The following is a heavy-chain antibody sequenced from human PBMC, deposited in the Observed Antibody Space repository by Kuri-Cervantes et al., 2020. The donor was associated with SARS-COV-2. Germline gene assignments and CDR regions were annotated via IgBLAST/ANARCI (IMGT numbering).Heavy chain of an antibody. CDR3: ARDPGGVDAFDI. Sequence: ASVKVSCKASGYTFTGYYMHWVRQAPGQGLEWMGRINPNSGGTNYAQKFQGRVTMTRDTSISTAYMELSRLRSDDTAVYYGARDPGGVDAFDIWGQGTMVTVSS. CDR2: INPNSGGT. D-gene: IGHD4-23*01. CDR1: GYTFTGYY. J-gene: IGHJ3*02. V-gene: IGHV1-2*06.